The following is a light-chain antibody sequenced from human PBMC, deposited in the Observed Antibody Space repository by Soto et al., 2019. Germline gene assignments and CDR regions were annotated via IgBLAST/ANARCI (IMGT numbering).Light chain of an antibody. CDR2: GAS. J-gene: IGKJ1*01. Sequence: EIVMTQSPATLSVSPGERATLSCRASQSVSSNLAWYQQKPGQAPRLLIYGASTRATGIPARFSGSASGTEFTLTISSLQSEDFAIYYCQQYTDWPTTFGQGTKVDIK. CDR1: QSVSSN. CDR3: QQYTDWPTT. V-gene: IGKV3-15*01.